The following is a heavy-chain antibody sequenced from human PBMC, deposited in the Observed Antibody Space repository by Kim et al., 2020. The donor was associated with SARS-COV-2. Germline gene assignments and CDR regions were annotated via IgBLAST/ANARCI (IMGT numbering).Heavy chain of an antibody. V-gene: IGHV3-48*03. CDR3: ARDHLWGGKYSGMDV. CDR2: ISSSGNTI. CDR1: GFTFNIYE. Sequence: GGSLRLSCVASGFTFNIYEMNWVRQAPGKGLEWISYISSSGNTIYYADSMKGRFTISRDNAKNSVHLEMHSLRAEDTAVYYCARDHLWGGKYSGMDVWGQGTTVTVSS. D-gene: IGHD3-3*02. J-gene: IGHJ6*02.